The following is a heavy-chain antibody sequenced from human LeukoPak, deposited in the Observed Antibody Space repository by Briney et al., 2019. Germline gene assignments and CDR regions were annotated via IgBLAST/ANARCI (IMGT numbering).Heavy chain of an antibody. V-gene: IGHV1-46*01. CDR1: GGTFSSYA. CDR3: ARDRAIAAALLD. CDR2: INPSGGST. Sequence: EASVKVSCKASGGTFSSYAISWVRQAPGQGLEWMGIINPSGGSTSYAQKFQGRVTMTRDTSTSTVYMELSSLRSEDTAVYYCARDRAIAAALLDWGQGTLVTVSS. J-gene: IGHJ4*02. D-gene: IGHD6-13*01.